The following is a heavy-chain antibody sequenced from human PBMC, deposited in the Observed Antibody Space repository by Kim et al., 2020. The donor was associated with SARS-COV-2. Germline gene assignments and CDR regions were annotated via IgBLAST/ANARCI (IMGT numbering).Heavy chain of an antibody. CDR3: ASGGSPDY. Sequence: NGNTNYAPTLPGRVTITTDTSTTTAYMELRSLRSDDTAVYYCASGGSPDYWGQGTLVTVSS. CDR2: NGNT. D-gene: IGHD1-26*01. V-gene: IGHV1-18*01. J-gene: IGHJ4*02.